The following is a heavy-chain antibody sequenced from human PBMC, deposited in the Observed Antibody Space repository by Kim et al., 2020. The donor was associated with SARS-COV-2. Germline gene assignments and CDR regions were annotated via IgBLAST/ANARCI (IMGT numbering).Heavy chain of an antibody. D-gene: IGHD6-19*01. V-gene: IGHV3-13*05. J-gene: IGHJ6*02. Sequence: GGSLRLSCAASGFTFSSYDMHWVRQATGKGLEWVSAIGTAGDPYYPGSVKGRFTISRENAKNSLYLQMNSLRAGDTAVYYCARESSGWYPNYYYYYGMDVWGQGTTVTVSS. CDR1: GFTFSSYD. CDR2: IGTAGDP. CDR3: ARESSGWYPNYYYYYGMDV.